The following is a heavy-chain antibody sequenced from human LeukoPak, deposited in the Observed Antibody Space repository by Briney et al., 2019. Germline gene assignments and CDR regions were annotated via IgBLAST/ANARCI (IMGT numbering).Heavy chain of an antibody. V-gene: IGHV5-51*01. J-gene: IGHJ4*02. D-gene: IGHD2-15*01. CDR1: GYSFTSYW. Sequence: GESLKISCKGSGYSFTSYWIGWVRQMPGKGLEWMGIIYPGDSDTRYSPSFQGQVTISADKSISTAYLQWSSLKASDTAMYYCATSYHSKKYCSGGSCYSLGYWGQGTLVTVSS. CDR2: IYPGDSDT. CDR3: ATSYHSKKYCSGGSCYSLGY.